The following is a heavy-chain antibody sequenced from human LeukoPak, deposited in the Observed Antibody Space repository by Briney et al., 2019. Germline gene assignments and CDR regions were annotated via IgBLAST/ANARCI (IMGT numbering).Heavy chain of an antibody. J-gene: IGHJ4*02. Sequence: SSETLSLTCTVSGGSISTHYWAWIRQPPEKGLEWIGYVFSGSTNYNPSLESRVTISLDTSKNQFSPRLSSVTAADTAVYYCAREGSGWDPFDYWGRGTLVTVSS. V-gene: IGHV4-59*11. CDR1: GGSISTHY. D-gene: IGHD6-19*01. CDR2: VFSGST. CDR3: AREGSGWDPFDY.